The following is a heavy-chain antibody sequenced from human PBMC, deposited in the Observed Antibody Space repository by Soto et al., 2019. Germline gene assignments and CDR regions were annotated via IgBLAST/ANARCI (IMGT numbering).Heavy chain of an antibody. CDR2: IIPILGIA. V-gene: IGHV1-69*08. D-gene: IGHD6-13*01. Sequence: QVQLVQSGAEVKKPGSSVKVSCKASGGTFSSYTISWMRQAPGQGLEWMGRIIPILGIANYAQKFQGRVTITADKSTSTAYMELSSLRSEDTAVYYCARDPRYSSSYDYWGQGTLVTVSS. CDR1: GGTFSSYT. J-gene: IGHJ4*02. CDR3: ARDPRYSSSYDY.